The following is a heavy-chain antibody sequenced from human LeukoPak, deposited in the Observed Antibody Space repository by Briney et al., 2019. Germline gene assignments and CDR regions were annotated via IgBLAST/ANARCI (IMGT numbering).Heavy chain of an antibody. J-gene: IGHJ4*02. CDR1: GYTFTEYY. D-gene: IGHD6-19*01. V-gene: IGHV1-2*02. CDR3: ARVRAYSSGWNFDY. Sequence: ASVKVSCKASGYTFTEYYMHWVRQAPGQGLEWMGWINPNRGATKYAQKFQGRVTMTRDTSISTLYMELSRLRSDDTAVYYCARVRAYSSGWNFDYWGQETLVTVSS. CDR2: INPNRGAT.